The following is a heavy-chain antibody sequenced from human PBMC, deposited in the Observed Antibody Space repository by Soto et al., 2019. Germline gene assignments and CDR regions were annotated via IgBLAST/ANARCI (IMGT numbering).Heavy chain of an antibody. J-gene: IGHJ4*02. D-gene: IGHD6-6*01. CDR2: ISGSGGST. V-gene: IGHV3-23*01. CDR3: AREGKAARPFTLNPLGY. CDR1: GFTFSSYA. Sequence: GGSLRLSCAASGFTFSSYAMSWVRQAPGKGLEWVSAISGSGGSTYYADSVKGRFTISRDNSKNTLYLQMNSLRAEDTAVYYCAREGKAARPFTLNPLGYWGQGTLVTVS.